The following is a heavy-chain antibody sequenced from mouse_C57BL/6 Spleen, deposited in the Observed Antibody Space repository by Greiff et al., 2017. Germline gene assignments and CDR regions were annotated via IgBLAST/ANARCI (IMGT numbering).Heavy chain of an antibody. CDR3: ASREGFAY. CDR1: GFTFTDYY. CDR2: LRNKANGYTT. V-gene: IGHV7-3*01. J-gene: IGHJ3*01. Sequence: EVQRVESGEGLVQPGGSLSLSCAASGFTFTDYYMSWVRQPPGKALEWLGFLRNKANGYTTEYSASVKGRFTISRDNSQSILYLQMNALRAEDSATYYCASREGFAYWGQGTLVTVSA.